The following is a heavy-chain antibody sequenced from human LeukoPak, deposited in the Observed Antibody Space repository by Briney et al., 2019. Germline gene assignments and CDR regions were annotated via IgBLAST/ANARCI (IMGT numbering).Heavy chain of an antibody. CDR2: INAGNGNT. V-gene: IGHV1-3*01. J-gene: IGHJ6*02. D-gene: IGHD3-9*01. CDR1: GYTFTSYA. Sequence: GASVKVSCKASGYTFTSYAMHWVRQAPGQRLEWMGWINAGNGNTKYSQKFQGRVTITRDTSASTAYMELSSLRSGDTAVYYCASAPDYYDILTGYYRGYYYYGMDVWGQGTTVTVSS. CDR3: ASAPDYYDILTGYYRGYYYYGMDV.